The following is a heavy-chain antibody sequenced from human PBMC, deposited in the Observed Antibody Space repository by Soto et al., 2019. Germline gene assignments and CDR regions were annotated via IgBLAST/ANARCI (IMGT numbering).Heavy chain of an antibody. J-gene: IGHJ3*02. Sequence: SVKVSCKASGFTFTSSAVQWGRQARVQRLEWIGWIVVGSGNTNYAQKFQERVTITRDMSTSTAYMELSSLRSEDTAVYYCAARTGYYDSSGYLASDAFDIWGQGTMVTVSS. CDR3: AARTGYYDSSGYLASDAFDI. CDR1: GFTFTSSA. D-gene: IGHD3-22*01. CDR2: IVVGSGNT. V-gene: IGHV1-58*01.